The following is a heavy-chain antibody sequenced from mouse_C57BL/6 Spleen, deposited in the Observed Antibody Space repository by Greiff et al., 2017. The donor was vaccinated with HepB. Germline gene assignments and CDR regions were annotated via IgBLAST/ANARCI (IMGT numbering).Heavy chain of an antibody. J-gene: IGHJ4*01. Sequence: EVKLQESGPGMVKPSQSLSLTCTVTGYSITSGYDWHWIRHFPGNKLEWMGYISYSGSTNYNPSLKSRISITHDTSKNHFFLKLNSVTTEDTATYYCARESAPCAMDYWGQGTSVTVSS. CDR2: ISYSGST. CDR3: ARESAPCAMDY. CDR1: GYSITSGYD. D-gene: IGHD6-1*01. V-gene: IGHV3-1*01.